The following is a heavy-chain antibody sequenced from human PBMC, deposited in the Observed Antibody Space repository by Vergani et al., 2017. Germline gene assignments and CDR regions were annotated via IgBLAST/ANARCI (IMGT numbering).Heavy chain of an antibody. CDR3: ARSDIVVVPADYWYFDL. V-gene: IGHV1-18*01. Sequence: QVQLVQSGAEVKKPGASVKVSCKASGYTFTSYGISWVRQAPGQGLEWMGWISAYNGNTNYAQKLQGSVTMTTDTSTSTAYMELRSLRSDDTAVYYCARSDIVVVPADYWYFDLWGRGTLVTVSS. CDR2: ISAYNGNT. J-gene: IGHJ2*01. CDR1: GYTFTSYG. D-gene: IGHD2-2*01.